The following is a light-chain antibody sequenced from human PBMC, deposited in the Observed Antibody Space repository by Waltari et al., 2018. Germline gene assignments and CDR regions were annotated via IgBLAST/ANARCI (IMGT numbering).Light chain of an antibody. CDR3: NSYSSSSSLVL. J-gene: IGLJ2*01. CDR2: DVS. V-gene: IGLV2-14*03. Sequence: QSALTQPASVSGSPGQSITISCTGTSSDVGTYHHVSWYQQHPGKAPKLMIYDVSNRPSGVSDRFSGSKSGNTASLTISGLQAEDEADYYCNSYSSSSSLVLFGGGTKLTVV. CDR1: SSDVGTYHH.